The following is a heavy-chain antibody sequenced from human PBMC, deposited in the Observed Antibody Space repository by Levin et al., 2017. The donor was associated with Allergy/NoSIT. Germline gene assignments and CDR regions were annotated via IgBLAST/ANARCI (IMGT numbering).Heavy chain of an antibody. CDR2: INPNSGGT. J-gene: IGHJ4*02. Sequence: PMASVKVSCKASGYTFTGYYMHWVRQAPGQGLEWMGWINPNSGGTNYAQKFQGRVTMTRDTSISTAYMELSRLRSDDTAVYYCAREIDQRYTTVVTRGAFDYWGQGTLVTVSS. D-gene: IGHD4-23*01. V-gene: IGHV1-2*02. CDR3: AREIDQRYTTVVTRGAFDY. CDR1: GYTFTGYY.